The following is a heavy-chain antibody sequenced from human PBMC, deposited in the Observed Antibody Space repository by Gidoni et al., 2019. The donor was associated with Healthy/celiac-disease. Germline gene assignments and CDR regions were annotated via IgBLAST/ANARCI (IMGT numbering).Heavy chain of an antibody. J-gene: IGHJ6*02. V-gene: IGHV3-48*01. CDR3: ARGQYCSGGSCYSYYYYGMDV. Sequence: EVQLVESGGGLVQPGGSLRLSCAASGFTFSSYSMNWVRQAPGKGLEWVSYISSSSSTIYYADSVKGRFTISRDNAKNSLYLQMNSLRAEDTAVYYCARGQYCSGGSCYSYYYYGMDVWGQGTTVTVSS. CDR2: ISSSSSTI. CDR1: GFTFSSYS. D-gene: IGHD2-15*01.